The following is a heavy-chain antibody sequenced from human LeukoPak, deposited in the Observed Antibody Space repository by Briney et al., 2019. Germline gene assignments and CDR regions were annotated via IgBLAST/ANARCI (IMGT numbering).Heavy chain of an antibody. V-gene: IGHV3-23*01. CDR3: AKAAYYDILTGYYDYYFDY. J-gene: IGHJ4*02. D-gene: IGHD3-9*01. CDR2: ISGSGGST. CDR1: GFTFSRHW. Sequence: PGGSLRLSCAASGFTFSRHWMDWVRQAPGKGLEWVSAISGSGGSTYYADSVKGRFTISRDNSKNMLYLQMNSLRAEDTAVYYCAKAAYYDILTGYYDYYFDYWGQGTLVTVSS.